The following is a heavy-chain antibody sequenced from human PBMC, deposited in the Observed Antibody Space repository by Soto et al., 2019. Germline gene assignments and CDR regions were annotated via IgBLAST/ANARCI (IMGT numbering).Heavy chain of an antibody. V-gene: IGHV4-39*01. CDR1: GGSISSSSYY. J-gene: IGHJ4*02. CDR2: IYYSGST. Sequence: QLQLQESGPGLVKPSETLSLTCTVSGGSISSSSYYWGWIRQPPGKGLEWIGSIYYSGSTYYNPSLKSRVTISVDTSKNQFSLKLSAVTAADTAVYYCARLRYGSEIDYWGQGTLVTVSS. D-gene: IGHD3-10*01. CDR3: ARLRYGSEIDY.